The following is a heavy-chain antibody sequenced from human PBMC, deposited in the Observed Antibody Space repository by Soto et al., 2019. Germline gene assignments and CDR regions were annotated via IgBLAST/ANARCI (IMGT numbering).Heavy chain of an antibody. Sequence: QVPVVESGGGVVQPGRSLRVSCAASGFTFSSYGMHWVRQAPGKGLEWVAVIWYDGSKKYYADSVKGRFTISRDNSKNKLYLKMDSLRAEDTAVYYCARDGPLALKVVDHSGRAFDIWGQGTMVTVSS. CDR1: GFTFSSYG. CDR2: IWYDGSKK. CDR3: ARDGPLALKVVDHSGRAFDI. J-gene: IGHJ3*02. D-gene: IGHD3-22*01. V-gene: IGHV3-33*01.